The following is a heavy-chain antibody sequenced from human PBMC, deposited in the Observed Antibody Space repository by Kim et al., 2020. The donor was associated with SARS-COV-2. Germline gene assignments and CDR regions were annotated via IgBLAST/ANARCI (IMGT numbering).Heavy chain of an antibody. CDR2: IRSKAYGGTT. J-gene: IGHJ4*02. CDR3: TRDLSITLWFGGEFEY. V-gene: IGHV3-49*04. Sequence: GGSLRLSCTASGFTFGDYVMSWVRQAPGKGLEWVGFIRSKAYGGTTEYAASVKGRFTISRDDSKSIAYLQMNSLKTEDTAVYYCTRDLSITLWFGGEFEYWGQGTLVTVSS. D-gene: IGHD3-10*01. CDR1: GFTFGDYV.